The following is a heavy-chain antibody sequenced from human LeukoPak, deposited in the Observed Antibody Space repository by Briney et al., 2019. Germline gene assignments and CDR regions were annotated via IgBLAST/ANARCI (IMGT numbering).Heavy chain of an antibody. D-gene: IGHD2/OR15-2a*01. CDR2: IYSGGST. J-gene: IGHJ6*02. Sequence: GGSLRLSCAASGFTVSSNYMSWVRQAPGKGLEWVSVIYSGGSTYYADSVKGRFTISKNNPKNTLYLQRNSHRAEDTAVNYCARHSPFYDGMDVWGQGTTVTVSS. CDR1: GFTVSSNY. CDR3: ARHSPFYDGMDV. V-gene: IGHV3-53*01.